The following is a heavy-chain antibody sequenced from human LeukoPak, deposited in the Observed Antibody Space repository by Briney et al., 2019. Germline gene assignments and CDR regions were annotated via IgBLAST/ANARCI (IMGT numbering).Heavy chain of an antibody. CDR1: GGSVSSGTYY. V-gene: IGHV4-61*02. D-gene: IGHD2-8*01. CDR2: IYTSGST. CDR3: ARMVRSYYYMDV. Sequence: SETLSLTCTVSGGSVSSGTYYWTWIRQPAGKGLEWIGRIYTSGSTNFDPSLKSRVSISLDTSQNQFSLKLSSVTAADTAVYYCARMVRSYYYMDVWGKGTTVTVSS. J-gene: IGHJ6*03.